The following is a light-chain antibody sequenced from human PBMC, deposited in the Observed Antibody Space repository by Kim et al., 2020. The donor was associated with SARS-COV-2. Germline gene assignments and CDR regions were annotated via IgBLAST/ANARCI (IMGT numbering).Light chain of an antibody. CDR3: QSYDSSNRRV. J-gene: IGLJ2*01. CDR2: EDN. V-gene: IGLV6-57*03. Sequence: KTVTMSCTRSSGSIASNYVQRYQQRPVSAPTTVIYEDNHRPTGVPDRFSGSIDSSSNSASLTISGLKTEDEADYYCQSYDSSNRRVFGGGTQLTVL. CDR1: SGSIASNY.